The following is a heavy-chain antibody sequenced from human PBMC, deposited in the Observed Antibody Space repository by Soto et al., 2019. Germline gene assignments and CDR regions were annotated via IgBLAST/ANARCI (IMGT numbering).Heavy chain of an antibody. Sequence: PGESLKISCKGSGYSFTSYWIGWVRQMPGKGLEWMGIIYPGDSGTRYSPSFQGQVTISADKSISTAYLQWSSLKASDTAMYYCARLGSTSPYYYYGMDVWGQGTTVTVSS. J-gene: IGHJ6*02. CDR3: ARLGSTSPYYYYGMDV. V-gene: IGHV5-51*01. CDR1: GYSFTSYW. D-gene: IGHD2-2*01. CDR2: IYPGDSGT.